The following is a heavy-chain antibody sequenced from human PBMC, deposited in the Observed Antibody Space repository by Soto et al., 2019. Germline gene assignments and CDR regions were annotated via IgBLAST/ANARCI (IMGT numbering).Heavy chain of an antibody. CDR1: GFTFDDYA. Sequence: EVQLVETGGGLVQPGRSLRLSCAASGFTFDDYAMHWVRQAPGKGLEWVSGISWNSGSIGYADSVKGRFTISRDNAKNSLYLQMNSLRAVDTALYYCATLVGATTFDYWGQGTLVTVSS. J-gene: IGHJ4*02. CDR2: ISWNSGSI. CDR3: ATLVGATTFDY. D-gene: IGHD1-26*01. V-gene: IGHV3-9*01.